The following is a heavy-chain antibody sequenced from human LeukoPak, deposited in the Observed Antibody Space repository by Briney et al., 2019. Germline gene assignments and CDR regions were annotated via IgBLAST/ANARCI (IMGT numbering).Heavy chain of an antibody. CDR1: GFTFSSYA. V-gene: IGHV3-64*04. CDR3: ARGWFDT. Sequence: GGSLRLSCSASGFTFSSYAMHWVRQAPGKGLEYVSAISSNGGSTYYADSVKGRFTISRDNARNSLYLQMNSLRAEDTAVYYCARGWFDTWGQGTLVTVSS. J-gene: IGHJ5*02. CDR2: ISSNGGST.